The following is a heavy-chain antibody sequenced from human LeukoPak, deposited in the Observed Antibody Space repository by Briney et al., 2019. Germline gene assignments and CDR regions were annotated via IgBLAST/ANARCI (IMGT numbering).Heavy chain of an antibody. CDR1: GFTLCSYA. J-gene: IGHJ4*02. CDR3: AKVGVAVAGKSGFDY. D-gene: IGHD6-19*01. Sequence: PGGAPRLSLAAPGFTLCSYALSLVPQAPGKGLELVSAISGSGGSTYYADSVKGRFTISRDNSKNTLYLQMNSLRAEDTAVYYCAKVGVAVAGKSGFDYWGQGTLVTVSS. V-gene: IGHV3-23*01. CDR2: ISGSGGST.